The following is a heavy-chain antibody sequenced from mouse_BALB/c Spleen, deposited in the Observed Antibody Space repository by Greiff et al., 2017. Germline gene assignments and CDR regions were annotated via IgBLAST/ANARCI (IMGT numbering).Heavy chain of an antibody. CDR3: ARSFITTVVATRAWFAY. CDR1: GDSITSGY. V-gene: IGHV3-8*02. CDR2: ISYSGST. D-gene: IGHD1-1*01. J-gene: IGHJ3*01. Sequence: VQLQQSGPSLVKPSQTLSLTCSVTGDSITSGYWNWIRKFPGNKLEYMGYISYSGSTYYNPSLKSRISITRDTSKNQYYLQLNSVSTEDTATYYCARSFITTVVATRAWFAYWGQGTLVTVSA.